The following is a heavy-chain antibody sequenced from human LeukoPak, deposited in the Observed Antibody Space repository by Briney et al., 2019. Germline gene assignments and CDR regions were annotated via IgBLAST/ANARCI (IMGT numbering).Heavy chain of an antibody. D-gene: IGHD2-2*01. CDR2: IYYSGST. CDR3: ARDRAHCGGTSCPSHNFDL. J-gene: IGHJ4*02. Sequence: PSETLSLTCTVSGGSISSYYWSWIRQPPGKGLEWIGYIYYSGSTNYSPSLKSRVTISVDTSKNQFSLKLSSVTAADTAVYYCARDRAHCGGTSCPSHNFDLWGQGTLVTVSS. V-gene: IGHV4-59*01. CDR1: GGSISSYY.